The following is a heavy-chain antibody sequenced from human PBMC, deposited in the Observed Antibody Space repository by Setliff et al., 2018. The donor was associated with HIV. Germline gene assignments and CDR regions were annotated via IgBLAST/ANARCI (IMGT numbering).Heavy chain of an antibody. V-gene: IGHV1-2*06. D-gene: IGHD3-10*01. Sequence: GASVKVSCKASGYTLTGYYMHWVRQAPGQGLVWMGRINPNSGGTNYAQKFQGRVTMTRDTSISTAYMELSRLRSDDTAVYYCARGYGSGSYYNWFDPWGQGTLVTVSS. CDR2: INPNSGGT. CDR1: GYTLTGYY. CDR3: ARGYGSGSYYNWFDP. J-gene: IGHJ5*02.